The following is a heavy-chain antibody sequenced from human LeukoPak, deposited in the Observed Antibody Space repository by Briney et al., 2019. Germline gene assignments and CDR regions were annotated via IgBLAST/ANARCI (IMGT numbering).Heavy chain of an antibody. CDR3: GRLYYDYDAFDI. Sequence: PSETLSLTCAVYGGSFSGYYWSWIRQPPGKGLEWIGEINHSGSTNYNPSLKSRVTISVDTSKNQFSLKLSSVTAADTAVYYCGRLYYDYDAFDIWGQGTMVTVSS. J-gene: IGHJ3*02. CDR2: INHSGST. D-gene: IGHD3-22*01. V-gene: IGHV4-34*01. CDR1: GGSFSGYY.